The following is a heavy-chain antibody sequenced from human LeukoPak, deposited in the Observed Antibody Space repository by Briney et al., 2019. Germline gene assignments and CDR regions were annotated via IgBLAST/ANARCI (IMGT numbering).Heavy chain of an antibody. Sequence: SQTLSLTCTVSGGSVSSGVYFWTWIRQHPGKGLEWIGYIYYSGTSYYNPSLKSRVTISVDTSKNQSSLKLSSVTAADTAVYYCARSYFDSSGYPWYFDPWGRGTLVTVSS. CDR2: IYYSGTS. J-gene: IGHJ2*01. CDR3: ARSYFDSSGYPWYFDP. CDR1: GGSVSSGVYF. V-gene: IGHV4-31*03. D-gene: IGHD3-22*01.